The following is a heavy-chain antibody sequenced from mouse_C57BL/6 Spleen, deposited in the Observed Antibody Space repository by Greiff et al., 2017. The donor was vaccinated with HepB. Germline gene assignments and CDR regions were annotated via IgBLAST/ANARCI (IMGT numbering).Heavy chain of an antibody. CDR2: ISSGGDYI. D-gene: IGHD1-1*01. CDR1: GFTFSSYA. Sequence: EVQRVESGEGLVKPGGSLKLSCAASGFTFSSYAMSWVRQTPEKRLEWVAYISSGGDYIYYADTVKGRFTISRDNARNTLYLQMSSLKSEDTAMYYCTREYYGSSYYFDYWGQGTTLTVSS. J-gene: IGHJ2*01. CDR3: TREYYGSSYYFDY. V-gene: IGHV5-9-1*02.